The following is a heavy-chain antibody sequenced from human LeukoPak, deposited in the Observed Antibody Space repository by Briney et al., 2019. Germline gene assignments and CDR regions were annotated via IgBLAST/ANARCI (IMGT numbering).Heavy chain of an antibody. CDR3: ARGEYCSSTSCYTLDYYYYYYMDV. J-gene: IGHJ6*03. CDR1: GFTFSSYA. Sequence: GGSLRLSCAASGFTFSSYAMSWVRQAPGKGLEYVSAISSNGGSTYYANSVKGRFTISRDNSKTTLYLQMGSLRAEDMAVYYCARGEYCSSTSCYTLDYYYYYYMDVWGKGTTVTVSS. CDR2: ISSNGGST. V-gene: IGHV3-64*01. D-gene: IGHD2-2*02.